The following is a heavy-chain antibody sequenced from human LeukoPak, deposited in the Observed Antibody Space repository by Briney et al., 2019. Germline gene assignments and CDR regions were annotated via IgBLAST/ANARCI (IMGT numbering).Heavy chain of an antibody. Sequence: GGSLRLSCAASGFTFNSYTRNWVRQAPGKGLEWASSISPSGISTWHADSVKGRFIISRDNAKNSVHLLMTNLRVDDTAVYYRGRDFLGESGAGGPWGQGILVTVSS. V-gene: IGHV3-21*01. D-gene: IGHD3-10*01. J-gene: IGHJ5*02. CDR3: GRDFLGESGAGGP. CDR2: ISPSGIST. CDR1: GFTFNSYT.